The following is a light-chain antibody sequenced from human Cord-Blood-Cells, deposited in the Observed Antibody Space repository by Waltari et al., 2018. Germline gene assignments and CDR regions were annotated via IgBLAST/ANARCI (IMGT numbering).Light chain of an antibody. J-gene: IGLJ3*02. V-gene: IGLV2-23*01. CDR2: EGS. Sequence: QSALTQPASVSGSPGQSITISCTGTSSDVGRYNLVSWYQQHPGKAPKLMIYEGSKRPSGVYNRFSGSKSGNTASLTISGLQAEDEADYYCCSYAGSSTSWVFGGGTKLTVL. CDR3: CSYAGSSTSWV. CDR1: SSDVGRYNL.